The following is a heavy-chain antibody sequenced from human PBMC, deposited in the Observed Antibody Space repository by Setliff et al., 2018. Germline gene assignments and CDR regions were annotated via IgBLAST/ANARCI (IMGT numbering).Heavy chain of an antibody. CDR1: GGSVRGYY. CDR3: ARLPPLHTPMALAFDY. J-gene: IGHJ4*02. V-gene: IGHV4-59*08. D-gene: IGHD5-18*01. CDR2: MYYSGDT. Sequence: SETLSLTCTVSGGSVRGYYWSWIRQPPGKGLEWIGYMYYSGDTNYNPSLKSRVTISVDTSKNQFSLELRSVTAADTAVYYCARLPPLHTPMALAFDYWGQGILVTVSS.